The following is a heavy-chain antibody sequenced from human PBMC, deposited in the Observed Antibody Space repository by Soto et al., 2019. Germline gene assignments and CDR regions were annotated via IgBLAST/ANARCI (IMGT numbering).Heavy chain of an antibody. J-gene: IGHJ6*02. CDR3: ASWSNWNPLYYDGLDV. CDR1: GGAFNNYA. CDR2: IIPLHNTS. Sequence: QVQLLQSGAEVKKPGSSVKVSCKVSGGAFNNYALNWVRHGPGQGLEWLGGIIPLHNTSNYSLKFLGRVTVTADISSTTVYMELNSLTSDDTATYYCASWSNWNPLYYDGLDVWSQGTTVTVSS. V-gene: IGHV1-69*06. D-gene: IGHD1-20*01.